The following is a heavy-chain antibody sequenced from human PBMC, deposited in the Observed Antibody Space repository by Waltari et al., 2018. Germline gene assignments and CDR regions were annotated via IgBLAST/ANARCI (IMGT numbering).Heavy chain of an antibody. CDR2: LRNTGST. CDR3: ARLPTKYYDSIGWGFFDQ. D-gene: IGHD3-22*01. Sequence: HVQMQESGPGLVKPSETLSLTCTVSGDFPSDDHWTWIRQAPGKGLEWIAYLRNTGSTKCTPSLESRVTLSTVTSKKQVSLRLTSVTAADTAIYYCARLPTKYYDSIGWGFFDQWGQGILVTVSS. CDR1: GDFPSDDH. V-gene: IGHV4-59*08. J-gene: IGHJ4*02.